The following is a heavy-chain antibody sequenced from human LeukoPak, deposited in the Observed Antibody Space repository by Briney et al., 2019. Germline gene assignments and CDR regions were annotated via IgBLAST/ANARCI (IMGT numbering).Heavy chain of an antibody. J-gene: IGHJ4*02. Sequence: ASVKVSCKASGYTFTSYGISWVRQAPGQGLEWMGWISAYNGNANYAQKLQGRVTMTTDTSTSTAYMELRSLRSDDTAAYYCARDRSGIQLRLHWGQGTLVTVSS. D-gene: IGHD5-18*01. CDR1: GYTFTSYG. CDR2: ISAYNGNA. CDR3: ARDRSGIQLRLH. V-gene: IGHV1-18*01.